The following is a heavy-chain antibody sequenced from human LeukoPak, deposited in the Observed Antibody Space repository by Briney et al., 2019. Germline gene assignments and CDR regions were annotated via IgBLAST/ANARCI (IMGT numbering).Heavy chain of an antibody. CDR1: GYNFSSSW. Sequence: GESLKISCQASGYNFSSSWIGWVRQMPGKGLEWMGIIYPGDADTRFSPSFEGQVTFSVDTSTTTAYLHLSSLRASDSAIYYCARQHGYTISWSYFDSWGQGTQVIVSS. CDR2: IYPGDADT. V-gene: IGHV5-51*01. CDR3: ARQHGYTISWSYFDS. D-gene: IGHD3-3*01. J-gene: IGHJ4*02.